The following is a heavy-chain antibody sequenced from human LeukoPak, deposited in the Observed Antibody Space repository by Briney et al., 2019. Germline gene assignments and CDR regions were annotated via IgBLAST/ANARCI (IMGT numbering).Heavy chain of an antibody. J-gene: IGHJ6*03. V-gene: IGHV1-18*01. CDR3: ARSNYDILTGHQYYYYYYMDV. CDR1: GYTFTSYG. CDR2: ISAYNGNT. D-gene: IGHD3-9*01. Sequence: ASVKVSCKASGYTFTSYGISWVRRAPGQGLEWMGWISAYNGNTNYAQKLQGRVTMTTDTSTSTAYMELRSLRSEDTAVYYCARSNYDILTGHQYYYYYYMDVWGKGTTVTVSS.